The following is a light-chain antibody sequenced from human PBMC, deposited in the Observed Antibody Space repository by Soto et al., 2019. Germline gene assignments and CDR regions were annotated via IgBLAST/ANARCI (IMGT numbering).Light chain of an antibody. CDR3: QQVNSFPLT. CDR1: QGISSW. CDR2: AAS. Sequence: DIQMTQSPSSVSASVGDRVTITCRASQGISSWLAWYQHKPGKVPQLLIYAASSLQSGVPSRFSGSVSGTDFTLTISSLQPEDCATYYCQQVNSFPLTFGGGTEVEIK. J-gene: IGKJ4*01. V-gene: IGKV1D-12*01.